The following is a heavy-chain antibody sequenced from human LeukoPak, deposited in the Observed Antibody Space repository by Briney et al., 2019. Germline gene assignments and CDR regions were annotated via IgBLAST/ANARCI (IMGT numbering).Heavy chain of an antibody. D-gene: IGHD2-2*01. CDR1: GFTTSDYA. V-gene: IGHV3-23*01. CDR2: LSASGDYT. Sequence: PGGSLRLSCVGSGFTTSDYAMGWVRQAPGKGLEFVSVLSASGDYTEYADSAEGRFTISRDTSQNTLSLQMNSLRAEDTAVYYCAKKPALIKYPFDNWGQGTLVTVSS. J-gene: IGHJ4*02. CDR3: AKKPALIKYPFDN.